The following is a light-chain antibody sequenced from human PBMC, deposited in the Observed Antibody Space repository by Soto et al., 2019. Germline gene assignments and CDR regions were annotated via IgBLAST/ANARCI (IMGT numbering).Light chain of an antibody. CDR1: QSVSSPY. J-gene: IGKJ3*01. Sequence: EVVLTQSPVTLSLSPGERATLSCRASQSVSSPYLAWYQQKPGQPPRLLIYGASSRATDIPDRSIGSGSGTEVTLTIARLAPEDFAMYYCQQYGSSPFTFGPGTKVDI. V-gene: IGKV3-20*01. CDR2: GAS. CDR3: QQYGSSPFT.